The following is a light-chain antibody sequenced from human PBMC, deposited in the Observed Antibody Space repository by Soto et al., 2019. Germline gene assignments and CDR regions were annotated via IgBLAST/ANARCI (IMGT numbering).Light chain of an antibody. CDR1: SSDVGGYNY. CDR3: SSYTSNSTLV. Sequence: QSVLTQPASVSGSPGQSITISCTGTSSDVGGYNYVSWYQQHPGKAPKLMIYDVRNRPSGVSNRFSGSKFGNTASLTISGLQAEDEADYYCSSYTSNSTLVFGGGTKVTVL. CDR2: DVR. J-gene: IGLJ2*01. V-gene: IGLV2-14*01.